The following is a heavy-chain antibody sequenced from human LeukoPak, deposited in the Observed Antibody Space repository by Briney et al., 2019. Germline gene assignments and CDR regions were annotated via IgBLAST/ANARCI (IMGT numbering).Heavy chain of an antibody. V-gene: IGHV1-2*02. J-gene: IGHJ3*02. Sequence: GASVKVSCKASGYTFTGYYMHWVRQAPGQGLEWMGWINPNSGGTNYAQKFQGRVTMTRDTSISTAYMELSRLRSDDTAVYYCARVREYYYDSSALDAFDIWGQGTMVTVSS. CDR3: ARVREYYYDSSALDAFDI. D-gene: IGHD3-22*01. CDR2: INPNSGGT. CDR1: GYTFTGYY.